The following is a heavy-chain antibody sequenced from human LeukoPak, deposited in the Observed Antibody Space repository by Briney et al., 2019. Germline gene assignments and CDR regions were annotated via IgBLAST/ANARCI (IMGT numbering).Heavy chain of an antibody. CDR1: GFTFSDYS. D-gene: IGHD5-18*01. CDR2: ISSSSPYI. CDR3: ARLYSRVGPFDY. V-gene: IGHV3-21*01. J-gene: IGHJ4*02. Sequence: GGSLRLSCAASGFTFSDYSMNWVRQAPGKGLEWVASISSSSPYIYYTDSVKGRFTISRDNAKNSLYLQMNSLRVEDTAVYYCARLYSRVGPFDYWGQGTLVTVSS.